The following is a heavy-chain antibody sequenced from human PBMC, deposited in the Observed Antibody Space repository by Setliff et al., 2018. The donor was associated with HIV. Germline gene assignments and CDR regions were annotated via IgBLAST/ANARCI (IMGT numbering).Heavy chain of an antibody. V-gene: IGHV3-20*04. Sequence: SGESPKISCAASGFTVDNYGMSWVRQSPGKGLEWVSTINWNGVTTYYADSVKGRFTISRDNAKNSLYLQMNSLRVEEDTALYYCVRDQGYDSDLYKFYFDSWGQGTLVTVSS. CDR3: VRDQGYDSDLYKFYFDS. CDR1: GFTVDNYG. CDR2: INWNGVTT. D-gene: IGHD5-12*01. J-gene: IGHJ4*02.